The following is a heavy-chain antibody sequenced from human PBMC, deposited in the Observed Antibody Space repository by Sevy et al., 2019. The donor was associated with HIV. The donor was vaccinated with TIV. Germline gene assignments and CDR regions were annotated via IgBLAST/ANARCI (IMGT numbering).Heavy chain of an antibody. CDR1: GYTFTSYY. V-gene: IGHV1-46*01. J-gene: IGHJ4*02. D-gene: IGHD2-21*02. Sequence: ASVKVSCKASGYTFTSYYMHWVRQAPGQGLEWMGIINPSGGSTSYAQKFQGRVTMTRDTSTSTVYMELSSLRSEDTAVYYCARDPTSYCGGDCYPDYWGQGTLVTVSS. CDR2: INPSGGST. CDR3: ARDPTSYCGGDCYPDY.